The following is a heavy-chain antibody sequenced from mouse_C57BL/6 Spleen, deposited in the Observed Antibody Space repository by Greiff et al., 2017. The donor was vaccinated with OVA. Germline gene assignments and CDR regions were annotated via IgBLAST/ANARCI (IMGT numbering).Heavy chain of an antibody. CDR2: IDPENGDT. Sequence: QKQSGAELVRPGASVKLSCTASGFNIKDDYMHWVKQRPEQGLEWIGWIDPENGDTEYASKFQGKATITADTSSNTAYLQLSSLTSEDTAVYYCTTGTGPWFAYWGQGTLVTVSA. D-gene: IGHD4-1*01. J-gene: IGHJ3*01. CDR1: GFNIKDDY. CDR3: TTGTGPWFAY. V-gene: IGHV14-4*01.